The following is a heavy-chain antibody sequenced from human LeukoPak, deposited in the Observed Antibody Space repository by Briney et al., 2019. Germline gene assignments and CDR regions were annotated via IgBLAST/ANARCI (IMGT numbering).Heavy chain of an antibody. J-gene: IGHJ4*02. V-gene: IGHV3-30-3*01. CDR1: GFTFSSYP. CDR2: ISYDGNNE. D-gene: IGHD6-13*01. CDR3: ARDSEYIISSVFGY. Sequence: QAGGSLRLSCAASGFTFSSYPMHWVRQAPGKGLEWVAVISYDGNNECYADSVKGRFTISRDNSKNTLYLQVNSLRAEDTAVYFCARDSEYIISSVFGYWGQGTLVTVSS.